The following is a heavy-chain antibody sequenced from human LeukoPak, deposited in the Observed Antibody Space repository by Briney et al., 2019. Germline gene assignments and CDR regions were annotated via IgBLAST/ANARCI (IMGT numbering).Heavy chain of an antibody. V-gene: IGHV3-23*01. J-gene: IGHJ4*02. CDR1: GFTFSSYA. CDR3: AKDSSPIYALWFGDSYYFDY. Sequence: GGSLRLSCAASGFTFSSYAMSWVRQAPGKGLEWVSAISGSGGITHYADSVKGRFTISRDNSKNTLYLQMNSLRAEDTAVYYCAKDSSPIYALWFGDSYYFDYWDQGTLVTVSS. CDR2: ISGSGGIT. D-gene: IGHD3-10*01.